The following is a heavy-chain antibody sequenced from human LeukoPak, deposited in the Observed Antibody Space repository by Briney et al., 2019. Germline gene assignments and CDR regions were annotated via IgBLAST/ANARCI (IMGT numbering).Heavy chain of an antibody. Sequence: ASLKVSSKASGYTFTSDYMHWVRQAPGQGLEWMGIINPSGGSTSYAQKIQGRVTMTRDTSTSTVYMELSSLRSEDMAVYYSARGRGRSSVHDAFDIWGQGTMVTVSS. D-gene: IGHD1-1*01. CDR3: ARGRGRSSVHDAFDI. CDR2: INPSGGST. J-gene: IGHJ3*02. CDR1: GYTFTSDY. V-gene: IGHV1-46*01.